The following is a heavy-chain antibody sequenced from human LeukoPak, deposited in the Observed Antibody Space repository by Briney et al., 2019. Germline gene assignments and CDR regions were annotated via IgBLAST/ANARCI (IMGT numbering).Heavy chain of an antibody. CDR1: GFTFSDYY. CDR3: ARDQSARNRRYDFWSGLRPSTDAFGI. J-gene: IGHJ3*02. Sequence: PGGSLRLSCAASGFTFSDYYMSWIRQAPGKGLEWVSYISSSGSTIYYADSVKGRFTISRDNAKNSLYLQMNSLRAEDTAVYYCARDQSARNRRYDFWSGLRPSTDAFGIWGQGTMVTVSS. CDR2: ISSSGSTI. D-gene: IGHD3-3*01. V-gene: IGHV3-11*01.